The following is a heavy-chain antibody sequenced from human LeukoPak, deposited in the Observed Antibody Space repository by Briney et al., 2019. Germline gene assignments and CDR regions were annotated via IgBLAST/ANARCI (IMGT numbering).Heavy chain of an antibody. D-gene: IGHD2-15*01. CDR1: GYTFTGYY. Sequence: ASVKVSCKASGYTFTGYYMHWVRQAPGQGLEWMGWINPNSGGTNYAQKFQGRVTMTRDTSISTAYMELSRLRSDDTAVYYCASGERTGYCSGGSCYYYYGMDVWGQGTTVTVSS. J-gene: IGHJ6*02. V-gene: IGHV1-2*02. CDR3: ASGERTGYCSGGSCYYYYGMDV. CDR2: INPNSGGT.